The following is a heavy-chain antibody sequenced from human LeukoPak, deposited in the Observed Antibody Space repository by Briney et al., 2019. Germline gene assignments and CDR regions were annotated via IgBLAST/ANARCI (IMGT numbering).Heavy chain of an antibody. CDR3: ARGEQQLVRSYYYYYMDV. V-gene: IGHV3-66*01. CDR2: LYTGGNT. CDR1: GLTVSSNY. D-gene: IGHD6-13*01. J-gene: IGHJ6*03. Sequence: GGSLRLSCAASGLTVSSNYMTWVRQGPGKGLEWVSVLYTGGNTYYADSVKGRFTISRDNAKNSLYLQMNSLRAEDTAVYYCARGEQQLVRSYYYYYMDVWGKGTTVTVSS.